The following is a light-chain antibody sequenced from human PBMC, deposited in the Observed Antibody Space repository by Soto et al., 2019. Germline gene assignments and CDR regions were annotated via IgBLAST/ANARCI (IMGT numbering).Light chain of an antibody. Sequence: DIQMTQSPSSLSACVGDKVIITCRASEIISNYLNWYQQRPGKAPNLLIFAASSVRSGVPSRFSGRESGTDFFLTIDSLQPDDFGTYYCQQTYSTPYTFGQGTRVEIK. J-gene: IGKJ2*01. CDR2: AAS. CDR1: EIISNY. CDR3: QQTYSTPYT. V-gene: IGKV1-39*01.